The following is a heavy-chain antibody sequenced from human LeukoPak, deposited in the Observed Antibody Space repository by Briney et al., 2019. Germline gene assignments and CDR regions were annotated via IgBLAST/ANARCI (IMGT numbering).Heavy chain of an antibody. CDR3: ARVASSVMDY. V-gene: IGHV4-59*01. J-gene: IGHJ4*02. CDR2: IHYSGST. Sequence: SETLSLTCTVSGVSISPFYWSWIRQPPGEGLEWIGYIHYSGSTNYNPSLTSRVTISLDSSKNQFSLKMNSVTTADTAVYYCARVASSVMDYWGQGILVTVSS. CDR1: GVSISPFY. D-gene: IGHD2-8*01.